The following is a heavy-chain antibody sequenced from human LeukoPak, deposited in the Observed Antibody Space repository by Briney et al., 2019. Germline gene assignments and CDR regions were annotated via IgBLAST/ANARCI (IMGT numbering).Heavy chain of an antibody. Sequence: ASVKVSCKASGYTFSGYYMHWVRQAPGQGHEWMGWISPKSGDTNYAQNFQGRVTMTRDMSISTAYMELSRQTSDDTAVYYCARGRDKTTSPAIDYWGQGTLVTVSS. CDR3: ARGRDKTTSPAIDY. CDR2: ISPKSGDT. D-gene: IGHD2-2*01. CDR1: GYTFSGYY. V-gene: IGHV1-2*02. J-gene: IGHJ4*02.